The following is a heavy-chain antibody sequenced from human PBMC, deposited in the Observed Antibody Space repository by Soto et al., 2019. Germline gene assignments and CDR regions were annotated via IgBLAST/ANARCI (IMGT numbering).Heavy chain of an antibody. CDR2: INHSGFT. CDR1: GGSLRGHY. D-gene: IGHD1-26*01. CDR3: ARAAVKLGATLFDS. J-gene: IGHJ4*02. V-gene: IGHV4-34*01. Sequence: SETLSLTCAVSGGSLRGHYWSWIRQSPEKGLEWIGEINHSGFTNYNPTLKSRVTISRDASKNQFSLRLSSMTAADSAVYFCARAAVKLGATLFDSWGQGTLVTSPQ.